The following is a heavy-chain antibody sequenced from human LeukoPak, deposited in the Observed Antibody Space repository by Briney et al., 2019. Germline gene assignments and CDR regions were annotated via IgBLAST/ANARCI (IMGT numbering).Heavy chain of an antibody. D-gene: IGHD3-10*01. V-gene: IGHV3-7*01. Sequence: GGSLRLSCAASGFTFSSYWMTWVRQAPGKGLEWVAIINKAGSERYYVDSVKGRFTISRDNAKNSVYLQMNSLRVEDTAVYYCARRPFGADYWGQGTLVTVSS. CDR1: GFTFSSYW. CDR3: ARRPFGADY. CDR2: INKAGSER. J-gene: IGHJ4*02.